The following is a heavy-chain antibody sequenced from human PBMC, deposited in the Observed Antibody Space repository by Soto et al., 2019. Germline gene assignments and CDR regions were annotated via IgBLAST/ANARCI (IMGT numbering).Heavy chain of an antibody. CDR2: ISGSSSTI. CDR1: GFTFSSYS. CDR3: ARESIVVVPAAMYYYYGMDV. V-gene: IGHV3-48*02. D-gene: IGHD2-2*01. Sequence: PGGSLRLSCAASGFTFSSYSMNWVRQAPGKGLEWVSYISGSSSTIYYADSVKGRFTISRDNAKNSLYLQMNSLRDEDTAVYYCARESIVVVPAAMYYYYGMDVWGQGTTVTVSS. J-gene: IGHJ6*02.